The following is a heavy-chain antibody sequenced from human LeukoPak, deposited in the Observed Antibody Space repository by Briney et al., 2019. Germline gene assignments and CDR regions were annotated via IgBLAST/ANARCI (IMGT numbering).Heavy chain of an antibody. CDR2: INPNSGGT. CDR1: GYTFTGYY. CDR3: AREFEGSGSYYNA. J-gene: IGHJ4*02. D-gene: IGHD3-10*01. Sequence: ASVKVSCKASGYTFTGYYMHWVRQAPGQGLEWMGWINPNSGGTNYAQKFQGRVTMTRDTSISTAYMELSRLRSDDTAVYYCAREFEGSGSYYNAWGQGTLVTVSS. V-gene: IGHV1-2*02.